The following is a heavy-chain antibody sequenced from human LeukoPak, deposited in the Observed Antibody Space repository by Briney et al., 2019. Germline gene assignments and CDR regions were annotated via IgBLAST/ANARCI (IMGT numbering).Heavy chain of an antibody. CDR2: INPNSGGT. D-gene: IGHD2-2*01. V-gene: IGHV1-2*02. CDR3: ARGRNIVVVPAARLGFVGNFGY. CDR1: GYTFTGYY. J-gene: IGHJ4*02. Sequence: GASVKVSCKASGYTFTGYYMHWVRQAPGQGLEWMGWINPNSGGTNYAQKFQGRVTMTRDTSISTAYMELSRLRSDDTAVYYCARGRNIVVVPAARLGFVGNFGYWGQGTLVTVSS.